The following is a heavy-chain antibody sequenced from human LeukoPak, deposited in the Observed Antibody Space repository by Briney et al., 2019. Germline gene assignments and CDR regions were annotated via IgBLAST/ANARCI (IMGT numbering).Heavy chain of an antibody. J-gene: IGHJ5*02. CDR3: TTDLPYYHGSGSYYT. D-gene: IGHD3-10*01. CDR1: GFTFSDAW. CDR2: IKSNSDGATT. Sequence: GGSPRLSCAASGFTFSDAWMSWVRQAPGKGLEWVGRIKSNSDGATTDYGAPVKGRFTISRDDSKNTLYLQMNSLKTEDTAVYYCTTDLPYYHGSGSYYTWGQGTLVTVSS. V-gene: IGHV3-15*01.